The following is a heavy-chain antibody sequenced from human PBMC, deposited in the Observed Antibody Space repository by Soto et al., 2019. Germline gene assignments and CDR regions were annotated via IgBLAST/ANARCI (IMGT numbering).Heavy chain of an antibody. V-gene: IGHV4-31*03. Sequence: QVQLQESGPGLVKPSQTLSLTCTVSGCAVSSGGYYWSWIRQPPGKGLELIGYISYSGNTFSNPSLKRRVSLSIDTSKNQLCLKLRSVTAADTARLYCARGSDYVSFFDHWGQGTLVSVSS. CDR2: ISYSGNT. D-gene: IGHD3-16*01. CDR3: ARGSDYVSFFDH. CDR1: GCAVSSGGYY. J-gene: IGHJ4*02.